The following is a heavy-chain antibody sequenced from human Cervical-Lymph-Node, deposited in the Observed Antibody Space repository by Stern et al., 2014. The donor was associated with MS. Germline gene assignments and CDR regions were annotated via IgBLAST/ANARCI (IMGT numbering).Heavy chain of an antibody. CDR1: GYTFTTYS. Sequence: VQLEESGAEIRKPGASVKISCEASGYTFTTYSMHWVRQAPGQGLEWVALFNPSGGKTTYAQRFQGRVTVTGDTSTSTVYMELTGLRSEDTAVYYCARVLSLATSDSWGQGTLVIVSS. V-gene: IGHV1-46*01. CDR2: FNPSGGKT. D-gene: IGHD1-1*01. CDR3: ARVLSLATSDS. J-gene: IGHJ4*02.